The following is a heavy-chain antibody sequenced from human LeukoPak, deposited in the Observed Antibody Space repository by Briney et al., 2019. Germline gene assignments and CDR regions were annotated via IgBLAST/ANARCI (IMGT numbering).Heavy chain of an antibody. Sequence: SETLSLTCAVYGGSLSGYYWSWIRQPPGKGLEWIGEIHHSGSTSYNPSLKSRVTISVDTSKNQFSLKLSSVTAADTAVYYCARGTGDSSGYYSVDPGDYGMDVWGQGTTVTVSS. CDR3: ARGTGDSSGYYSVDPGDYGMDV. CDR1: GGSLSGYY. D-gene: IGHD3-22*01. J-gene: IGHJ6*02. CDR2: IHHSGST. V-gene: IGHV4-34*01.